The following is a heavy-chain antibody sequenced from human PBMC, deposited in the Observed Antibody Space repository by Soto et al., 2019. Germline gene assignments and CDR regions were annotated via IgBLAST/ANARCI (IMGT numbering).Heavy chain of an antibody. V-gene: IGHV3-33*01. J-gene: IGHJ4*02. D-gene: IGHD3-3*02. CDR2: MWNDGNRE. Sequence: ESGGGVVQPGTSLRLSCAASGFTVSTHGMHWVRQAPGKGLEWVALMWNDGNRENYVESVQRRFSISRDTSKNTVDLQMNSLRAEDTAVYYCARDLALNVRDYRGQGTLVTVSP. CDR1: GFTVSTHG. CDR3: ARDLALNVRDY.